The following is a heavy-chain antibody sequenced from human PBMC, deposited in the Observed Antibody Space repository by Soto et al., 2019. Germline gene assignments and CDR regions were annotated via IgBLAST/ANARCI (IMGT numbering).Heavy chain of an antibody. CDR1: GGSISSSSYY. Sequence: SETLSLTCTVSGGSISSSSYYWGWIRKPPGKGLEWIGSIYYIGSTYYNPSLKSRVTISVDTSKNQFSLKLSSVTAADTAVYYFAILCVIITIFGVVSRTNRLGMNVLGQLTTITLCS. J-gene: IGHJ6*02. CDR2: IYYIGST. D-gene: IGHD3-3*01. V-gene: IGHV4-39*01. CDR3: AILCVIITIFGVVSRTNRLGMNV.